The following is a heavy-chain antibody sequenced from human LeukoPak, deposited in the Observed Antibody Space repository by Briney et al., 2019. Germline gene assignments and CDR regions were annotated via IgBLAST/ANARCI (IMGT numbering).Heavy chain of an antibody. Sequence: GGSLRLSCAASGFTFSNSWMSWVRQAPGKRLEWVAEINRDGSGTYYVDSVRGRFTISRDNAKNLVFLQVNSLRAEDTAVYYCARDRPITIFGVVIIRPGGGGTPKSLDYWGQGTLVTVSS. CDR2: INRDGSGT. V-gene: IGHV3-7*01. J-gene: IGHJ4*02. CDR3: ARDRPITIFGVVIIRPGGGGTPKSLDY. D-gene: IGHD3-3*01. CDR1: GFTFSNSW.